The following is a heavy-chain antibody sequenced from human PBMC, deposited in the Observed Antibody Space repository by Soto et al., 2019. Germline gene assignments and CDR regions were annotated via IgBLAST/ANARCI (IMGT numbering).Heavy chain of an antibody. CDR1: GFTFSSYG. CDR2: ISYDGSNK. D-gene: IGHD4-17*01. CDR3: AKDHGDYGDYEGSLLDY. Sequence: VQLVESGGGVVQPGRSLRLSCAASGFTFSSYGMHWVRQAPGKGLEWVAVISYDGSNKYYADSVKGRFTISRDNSKNTLYLQMNSLRAEDTAVYYCAKDHGDYGDYEGSLLDYWGQGTLVTVSS. V-gene: IGHV3-30*18. J-gene: IGHJ4*02.